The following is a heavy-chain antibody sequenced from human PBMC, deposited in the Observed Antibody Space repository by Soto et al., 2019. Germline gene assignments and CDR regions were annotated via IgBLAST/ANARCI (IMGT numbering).Heavy chain of an antibody. V-gene: IGHV5-10-1*01. CDR2: IDPSDSYT. CDR3: ARAPSYDFWSGRMDV. J-gene: IGHJ6*02. CDR1: GYSFTSYW. Sequence: SGESLKISCKGSGYSFTSYWISWVRQMPGKGLEWMGRIDPSDSYTNYSPSFQGHVTISADKSISTAYLQWSSLKASDTAMYYCARAPSYDFWSGRMDVWGQGTTVTVSS. D-gene: IGHD3-3*01.